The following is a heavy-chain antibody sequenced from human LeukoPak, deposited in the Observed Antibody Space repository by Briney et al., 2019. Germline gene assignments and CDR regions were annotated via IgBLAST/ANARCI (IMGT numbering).Heavy chain of an antibody. CDR2: ISYDGSNK. J-gene: IGHJ3*02. D-gene: IGHD3-22*01. V-gene: IGHV3-30*03. CDR3: ARPIVVVITPDAFDI. CDR1: GFTFSSYG. Sequence: GRSLRLSCAASGFTFSSYGMHWVRQAPGKGLEWVAVISYDGSNKYYADSVKGRFTISRDNSKNTLYLQMNSLRAEDTAVYYCARPIVVVITPDAFDIWGQGTMVTVSS.